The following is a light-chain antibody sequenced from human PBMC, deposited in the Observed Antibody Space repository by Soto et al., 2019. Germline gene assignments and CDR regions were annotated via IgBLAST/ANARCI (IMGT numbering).Light chain of an antibody. CDR1: QSVSRY. V-gene: IGKV3-20*01. CDR2: GAS. J-gene: IGKJ2*01. CDR3: QQFDTAPYT. Sequence: VLTQSPGTLSLSPGERATLSCRASQSVSRYLVWYQQKPGQAPRLLIYGASSRASGIPDRFSGSGSGADFTLLINRLGPDESAVYYCQQFDTAPYTFGQGTKLEIK.